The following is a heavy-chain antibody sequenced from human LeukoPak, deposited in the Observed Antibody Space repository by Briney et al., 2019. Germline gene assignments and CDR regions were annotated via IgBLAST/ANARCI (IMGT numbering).Heavy chain of an antibody. V-gene: IGHV5-51*01. Sequence: GESLKISFQGSGYTFTNYWLAWVRQMPGRGLEWMGIIYPGDSDTRYSPSFQGQVTISADKSISTAYLQWSSLKASDTAMYYCARHFDGSGFDSWGQGTLVTVSS. CDR3: ARHFDGSGFDS. CDR1: GYTFTNYW. D-gene: IGHD3-10*01. J-gene: IGHJ4*02. CDR2: IYPGDSDT.